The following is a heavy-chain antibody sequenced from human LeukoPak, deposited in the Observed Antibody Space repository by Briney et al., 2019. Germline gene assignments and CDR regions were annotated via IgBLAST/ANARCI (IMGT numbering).Heavy chain of an antibody. CDR3: AKDSGIAVAGTLRAFDI. V-gene: IGHV3-30*18. Sequence: GGSLRLSCAAAGFTFSSYGMHWVRQAPGKRLEWVAVISYDGSNKYFADSVKGRFTISRDNSKNTLYLQMNSLRAEDTAVYYCAKDSGIAVAGTLRAFDIWGQGTMVTVSS. CDR2: ISYDGSNK. J-gene: IGHJ3*02. D-gene: IGHD6-19*01. CDR1: GFTFSSYG.